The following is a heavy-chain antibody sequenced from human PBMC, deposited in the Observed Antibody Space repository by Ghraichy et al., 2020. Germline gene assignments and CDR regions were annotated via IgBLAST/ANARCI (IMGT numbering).Heavy chain of an antibody. V-gene: IGHV3-74*01. J-gene: IGHJ4*02. CDR2: INSDGSST. Sequence: GSLTLSCVASGITFKNYWMHWVRQTPGKGLLWVSRINSDGSSTAYADSVKGRFTISRDNAKNTLYLQMDSLRADDTAVYYCASDFDFWSGYRYWGQGTLVTVPS. D-gene: IGHD3-3*01. CDR3: ASDFDFWSGYRY. CDR1: GITFKNYW.